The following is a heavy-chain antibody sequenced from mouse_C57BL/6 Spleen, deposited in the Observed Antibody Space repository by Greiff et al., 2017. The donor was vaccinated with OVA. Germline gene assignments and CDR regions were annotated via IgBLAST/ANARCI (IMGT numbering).Heavy chain of an antibody. CDR3: ARGRMVVDWYFDV. CDR1: GYTFTSYW. V-gene: IGHV1-72*01. CDR2: IDPNSGGT. Sequence: QVHVKQPGAELVKPGASVKLSCKASGYTFTSYWMHWVKQRPGRGLEWIGRIDPNSGGTKYNEKFKSKATLTVDKPSSTAYMQLSSLTSEDSAVYYCARGRMVVDWYFDVWGTGTTVTVSS. D-gene: IGHD1-1*01. J-gene: IGHJ1*03.